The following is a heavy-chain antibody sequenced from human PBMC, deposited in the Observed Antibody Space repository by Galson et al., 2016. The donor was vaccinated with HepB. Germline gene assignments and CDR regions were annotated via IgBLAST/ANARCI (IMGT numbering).Heavy chain of an antibody. Sequence: SLRLSCAASGFTFNTYSIHWVRQAPGKGLEWVAVISYDGSDKDYADSVKGRVTISRDNSKNTLYLQMHSLRGEDTAVYYCAKGRWDFDSWGQGTLVTVSS. CDR2: ISYDGSDK. CDR3: AKGRWDFDS. D-gene: IGHD5-24*01. J-gene: IGHJ4*02. V-gene: IGHV3-30-3*01. CDR1: GFTFNTYS.